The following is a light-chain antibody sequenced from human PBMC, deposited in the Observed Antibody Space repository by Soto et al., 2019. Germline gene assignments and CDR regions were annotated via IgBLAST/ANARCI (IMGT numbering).Light chain of an antibody. J-gene: IGLJ1*01. CDR3: SSYTSSSTYV. CDR2: GNS. CDR1: RSNIGSGYD. V-gene: IGLV1-40*01. Sequence: QSVLTQPPSVSGAPGQRVTISCTGSRSNIGSGYDVHWYQQLPGTAPKLLIYGNSNRPSGVPDRFSGSKSGNTASLTISGLQAEDEADYYCSSYTSSSTYVFGTGTKLTVL.